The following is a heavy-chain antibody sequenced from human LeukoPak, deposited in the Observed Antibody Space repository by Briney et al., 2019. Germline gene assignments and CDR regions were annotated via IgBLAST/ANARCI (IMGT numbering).Heavy chain of an antibody. CDR2: IKQDGSEK. V-gene: IGHV3-7*01. CDR1: GFTFSSNW. CDR3: ALERGTRYSSSATPAFYFDY. J-gene: IGHJ4*02. Sequence: GGSLRLSCAASGFTFSSNWMSWVRQAPGKGLEWVANIKQDGSEKYYVDPVKGRFTISRDNAKNSLYLQMNSLRAEDTAVYYCALERGTRYSSSATPAFYFDYWGQGTLVTVSS. D-gene: IGHD6-6*01.